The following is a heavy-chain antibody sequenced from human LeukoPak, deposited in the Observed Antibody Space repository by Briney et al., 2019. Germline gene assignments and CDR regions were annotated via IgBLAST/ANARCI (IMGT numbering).Heavy chain of an antibody. CDR1: GGSISSSSYY. CDR3: ARAPRLPRIQLWLLLSSVAFDI. V-gene: IGHV4-39*01. CDR2: IYYRGST. Sequence: SETLSLTCTASGGSISSSSYYWGWIRQPPGKGLEWIGSIYYRGSTYYNPSLKSRVTISVDTSKNQFSLQLTSVTPEDTAVYYCARAPRLPRIQLWLLLSSVAFDIWGQGTMVTVSS. D-gene: IGHD5-18*01. J-gene: IGHJ3*02.